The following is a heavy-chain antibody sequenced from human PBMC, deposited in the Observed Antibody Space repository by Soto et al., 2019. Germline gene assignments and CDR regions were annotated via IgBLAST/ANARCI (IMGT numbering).Heavy chain of an antibody. Sequence: GGSLRLSCVASGFSFNSYEMNWVRQVPGKGLAWVSYISRDGGTTYYANSVKGRFTISRDSAKSSLYLQMNSLRAEDTAVYYCARGHGDNVGKLAYYYGLDVWGRGTMVTVSS. V-gene: IGHV3-48*03. CDR3: ARGHGDNVGKLAYYYGLDV. CDR2: ISRDGGTT. J-gene: IGHJ6*02. CDR1: GFSFNSYE. D-gene: IGHD1-1*01.